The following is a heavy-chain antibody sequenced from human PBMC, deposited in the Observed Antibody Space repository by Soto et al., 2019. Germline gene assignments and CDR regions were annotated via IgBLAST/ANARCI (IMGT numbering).Heavy chain of an antibody. Sequence: SETLSLTCTVSGGSISSYYWSWIRQPPGKGLEWIGYIYHSGSTNYNPSLKSRVNISVDTSKNQFSLKLTSVTAADTAVYYCARVGYYDSSGYYYFDYWGQGTLVTVSS. CDR2: IYHSGST. J-gene: IGHJ4*02. D-gene: IGHD3-22*01. V-gene: IGHV4-59*01. CDR1: GGSISSYY. CDR3: ARVGYYDSSGYYYFDY.